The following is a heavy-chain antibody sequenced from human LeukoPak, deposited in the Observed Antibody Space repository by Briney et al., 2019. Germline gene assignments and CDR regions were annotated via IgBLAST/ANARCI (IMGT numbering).Heavy chain of an antibody. CDR3: ARDPARWELPRWTFDY. V-gene: IGHV1-46*01. Sequence: ASLKVSCTASGYTFTSYYMHWVRQAPGQGLEWMGIINPSGGSTSYAQKFQGRVTMTRDTSTSTVYMELSSLRSEDTAVYYCARDPARWELPRWTFDYWGQGTLVTVSS. J-gene: IGHJ4*02. CDR1: GYTFTSYY. CDR2: INPSGGST. D-gene: IGHD1-26*01.